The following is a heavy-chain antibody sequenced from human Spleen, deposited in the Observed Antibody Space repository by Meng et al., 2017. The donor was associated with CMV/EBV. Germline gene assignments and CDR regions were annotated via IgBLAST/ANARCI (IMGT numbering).Heavy chain of an antibody. V-gene: IGHV3-7*01. CDR3: ARSWQLLYVYFQH. CDR2: IKQDGSDK. Sequence: GESLKISCAASGFTFSSYWMSWVRQAPGKGLEWVANIKQDGSDKYYVDSVKGRFTISRDNAKNSLYLQMNSLRGEDTAVYYCARSWQLLYVYFQHWGQGTLVTVSS. D-gene: IGHD2-2*02. CDR1: GFTFSSYW. J-gene: IGHJ1*01.